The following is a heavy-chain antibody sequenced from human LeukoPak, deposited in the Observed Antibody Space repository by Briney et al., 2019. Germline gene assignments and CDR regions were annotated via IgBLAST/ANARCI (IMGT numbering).Heavy chain of an antibody. D-gene: IGHD3-22*01. CDR1: GYTFTNYG. V-gene: IGHV1-18*01. CDR2: ISAYNGKT. CDR3: ARWADYYDRSVYQYYVDY. Sequence: ASVKVSCKASGYTFTNYGISWVRQAPGQGLEWMGWISAYNGKTNYAQKFQGRVIMTTDTSTSTAYMDLRSLRSDDTAVYYCARWADYYDRSVYQYYVDYWGQGTLVIVSS. J-gene: IGHJ4*02.